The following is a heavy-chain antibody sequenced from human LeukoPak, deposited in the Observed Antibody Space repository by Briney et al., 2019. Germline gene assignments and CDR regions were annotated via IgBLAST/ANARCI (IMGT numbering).Heavy chain of an antibody. D-gene: IGHD4-11*01. CDR3: AKDKSNYEWFDP. CDR1: GFTFSSYG. V-gene: IGHV3-23*01. J-gene: IGHJ5*02. CDR2: ISGSGGST. Sequence: PGGTLRLSCAASGFTFSSYGMSWVRQAPGKGLEWVSAISGSGGSTYYADSVKGRFTISRDNSKNTLYLQMNSLRAEDTAVYYCAKDKSNYEWFDPWGQGTLVTVSS.